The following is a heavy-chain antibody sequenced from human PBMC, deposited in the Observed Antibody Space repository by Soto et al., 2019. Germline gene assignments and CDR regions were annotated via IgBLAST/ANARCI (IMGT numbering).Heavy chain of an antibody. V-gene: IGHV1-69*13. J-gene: IGHJ4*02. Sequence: SSVKVSCKSSGGTFSIYAISWVRQAPGQGLEWMGGIIPIFGTANYAQKFQGRVTITADESTGTAYMELSSLRSEDTAVYYCASRYCSGGSCLYYFDYWGQGTLVTVSS. D-gene: IGHD2-15*01. CDR2: IIPIFGTA. CDR3: ASRYCSGGSCLYYFDY. CDR1: GGTFSIYA.